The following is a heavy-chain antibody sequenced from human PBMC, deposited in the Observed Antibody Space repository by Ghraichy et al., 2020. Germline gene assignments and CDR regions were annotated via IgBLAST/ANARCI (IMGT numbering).Heavy chain of an antibody. Sequence: SETLSLTCTVSGGSISSSSYYWGWIRQPPGKGLEWIGSIYYSGSTYYNPSLKSRVTISVDTSKNQFSLKLSSVTAADTAVYYCARDTLDFNVVVPAASQYYFDYWGQGTLVTVSS. CDR3: ARDTLDFNVVVPAASQYYFDY. D-gene: IGHD2-2*01. V-gene: IGHV4-39*07. CDR2: IYYSGST. J-gene: IGHJ4*02. CDR1: GGSISSSSYY.